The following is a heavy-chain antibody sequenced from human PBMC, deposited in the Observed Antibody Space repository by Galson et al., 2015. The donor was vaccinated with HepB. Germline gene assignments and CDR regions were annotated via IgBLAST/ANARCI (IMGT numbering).Heavy chain of an antibody. CDR3: ARRHGSGPYGDGLFDY. D-gene: IGHD4-17*01. CDR1: GYSFTSYW. V-gene: IGHV5-51*01. J-gene: IGHJ4*02. CDR2: IYPGDSDT. Sequence: QSGAEVTKPGESLRISCKGSGYSFTSYWIGWVRQMPGKGLEWMGIIYPGDSDTRYSPSFQGQVTISADKSISTAYLQWSSLKASDTAMYYCARRHGSGPYGDGLFDYWGQGTLVTVSS.